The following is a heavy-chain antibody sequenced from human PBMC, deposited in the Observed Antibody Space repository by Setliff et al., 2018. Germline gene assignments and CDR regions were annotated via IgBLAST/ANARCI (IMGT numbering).Heavy chain of an antibody. CDR3: ARVAYYYDTSGYYYDLNWYFDL. Sequence: SETLSLTCTVSDVSISSSSFYWAWIRQPPGKGLEWIGYIHYSGNTNYNPSLKSRVTISFNTSKNQFSLKLSPVTAADTAVYYCARVAYYYDTSGYYYDLNWYFDLWGRGTLVTVS. CDR1: DVSISSSSFY. D-gene: IGHD3-22*01. V-gene: IGHV4-61*05. J-gene: IGHJ2*01. CDR2: IHYSGNT.